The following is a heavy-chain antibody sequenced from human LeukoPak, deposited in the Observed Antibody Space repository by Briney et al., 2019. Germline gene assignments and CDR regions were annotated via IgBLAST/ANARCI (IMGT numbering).Heavy chain of an antibody. CDR2: IYLYGTT. CDR1: IGSISSSKW. V-gene: IGHV4-4*02. J-gene: IGHJ6*02. D-gene: IGHD1/OR15-1a*01. CDR3: ARQKWEQQGRDYYFNGLDV. Sequence: SETLSLTCSVSIGSISSSKWWSWVRQSPVKGLEWIGEIYLYGTTNYNPSFTSRVTMSVDRSRNQFSLILTSVTAADTAVYYCARQKWEQQGRDYYFNGLDVWGPGATVIVSS.